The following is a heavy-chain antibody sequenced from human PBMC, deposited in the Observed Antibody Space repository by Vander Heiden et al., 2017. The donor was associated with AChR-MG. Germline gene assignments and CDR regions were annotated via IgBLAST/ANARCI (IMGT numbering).Heavy chain of an antibody. J-gene: IGHJ4*02. CDR1: GSPFSSYA. V-gene: IGHV3-23*01. Sequence: EVQLLESGGGLVQPGGSLRLSCAAPGSPFSSYAMSWVRQAPGKGLGWVSGISGSGGSTYYADAVKGRFTISRDNSKNTLYLQMKRLRAEDTAVYYFAKRPTYTSGWFDYWGQGTLVTVSS. CDR2: ISGSGGST. CDR3: AKRPTYTSGWFDY. D-gene: IGHD6-19*01.